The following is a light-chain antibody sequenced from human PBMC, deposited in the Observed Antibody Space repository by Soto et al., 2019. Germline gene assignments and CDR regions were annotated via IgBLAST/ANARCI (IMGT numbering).Light chain of an antibody. J-gene: IGLJ2*01. Sequence: QSVLTQPASVSGSPGQSITISCTGTSSDVGGYNYVSWYQQHPGKAPKLMIYDVSNRPSGVSNRFSGSKSGNTASLTISGLQAEDDADYYCSSYTSSSTLEGVFGGGTKVTVL. CDR3: SSYTSSSTLEGV. CDR1: SSDVGGYNY. V-gene: IGLV2-14*01. CDR2: DVS.